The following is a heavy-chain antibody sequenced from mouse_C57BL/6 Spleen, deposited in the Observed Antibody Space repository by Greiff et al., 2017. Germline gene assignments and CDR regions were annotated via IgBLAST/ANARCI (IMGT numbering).Heavy chain of an antibody. Sequence: VQLQQPGAELVRPGSSVKLSCKASGYTFTSYWMHWVKQRPIQGLEWIGNIDPSDSETHYNQKFKDKATLTVDKSSSTAYMQLSSLTSEDSAVYYCARDDYGVRCYAMDYWGQGTSVTVSS. V-gene: IGHV1-52*01. CDR1: GYTFTSYW. CDR3: ARDDYGVRCYAMDY. J-gene: IGHJ4*01. D-gene: IGHD2-4*01. CDR2: IDPSDSET.